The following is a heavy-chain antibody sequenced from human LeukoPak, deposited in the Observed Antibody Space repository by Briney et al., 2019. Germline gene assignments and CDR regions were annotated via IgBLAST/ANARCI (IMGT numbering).Heavy chain of an antibody. D-gene: IGHD3-22*01. CDR1: GYTFTGYY. Sequence: EASVKVSCKASGYTFTGYYMHWVRQAPGQGLEWMGWINPNSGGTNYAQKFQGRVTMTRDTSISTAYMELSRLRSDDTAVYYCARDPNYYDSSGSLDYWGQGTLVTVSS. CDR3: ARDPNYYDSSGSLDY. CDR2: INPNSGGT. V-gene: IGHV1-2*02. J-gene: IGHJ4*02.